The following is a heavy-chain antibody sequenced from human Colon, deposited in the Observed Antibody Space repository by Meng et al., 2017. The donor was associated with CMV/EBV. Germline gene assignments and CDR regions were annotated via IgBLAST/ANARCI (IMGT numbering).Heavy chain of an antibody. CDR2: ILPVLDTS. CDR1: GGTFSTNA. CDR3: ARARGGANHFYYGLDV. V-gene: IGHV1-69*10. J-gene: IGHJ6*02. D-gene: IGHD4/OR15-4a*01. Sequence: SVKVSCKASGGTFSTNAISWVRQAPGQGLEWMGGILPVLDTSNYAQRFQGRVTITADKSTSTAYMELTGLTSDDTAVYYCARARGGANHFYYGLDVWGHGTTVTVS.